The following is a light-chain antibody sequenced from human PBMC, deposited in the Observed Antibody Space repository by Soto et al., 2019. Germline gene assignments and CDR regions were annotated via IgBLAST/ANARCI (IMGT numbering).Light chain of an antibody. J-gene: IGKJ1*01. Sequence: DIQTTQSPSTLSASVGDRVTITCRASESMSNCLAWYQQKPGKAPKLLISGASSLQSGVPSRFSGSASGTEFTLTISSLQPDDIATYYCQQCHRYLTFGQGTKV. CDR2: GAS. V-gene: IGKV1-5*01. CDR1: ESMSNC. CDR3: QQCHRYLT.